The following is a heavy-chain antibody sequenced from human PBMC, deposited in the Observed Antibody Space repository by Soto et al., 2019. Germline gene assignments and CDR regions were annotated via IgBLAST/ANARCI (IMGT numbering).Heavy chain of an antibody. V-gene: IGHV3-30*18. CDR3: AKDIISGSSYYFYGMDV. CDR2: ISYDGTDK. J-gene: IGHJ6*02. CDR1: GFTFSSYG. D-gene: IGHD2-15*01. Sequence: LRLSCAASGFTFSSYGIHWVRQAPGKGLEWVAVISYDGTDKYYADSVKGRFTISRDNSKNTLYLQINSLRAEDTAVYHCAKDIISGSSYYFYGMDVWGQGTTVTVSS.